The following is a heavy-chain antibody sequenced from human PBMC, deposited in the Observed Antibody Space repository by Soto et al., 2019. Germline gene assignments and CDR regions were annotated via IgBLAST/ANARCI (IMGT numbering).Heavy chain of an antibody. J-gene: IGHJ4*02. CDR1: GFTFSSYS. CDR3: ASYSGYVE. Sequence: EVQLVESGGGLVQPGGSLRLSCAASGFTFSSYSMNWVRQAPGKGLEWVSYISSSSSTIYYADSVKGRFTISRDNAKKSLDLQMNSLRDEDTAVYYCASYSGYVEWGQGTLVTVSS. V-gene: IGHV3-48*02. D-gene: IGHD5-12*01. CDR2: ISSSSSTI.